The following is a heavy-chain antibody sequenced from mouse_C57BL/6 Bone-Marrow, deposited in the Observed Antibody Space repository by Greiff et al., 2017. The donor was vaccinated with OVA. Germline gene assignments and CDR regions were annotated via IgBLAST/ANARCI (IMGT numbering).Heavy chain of an antibody. CDR2: IDPENGDT. Sequence: EVQLQQSGAELVRPGASVKLSCTASGFNLQDDYMHWVKQRPEQGLEWIGWIDPENGDTEYASKFQGKATITADTSSNTAYLQLSSLTSEDTAVYYCTGLLFYAMDYWGQGTSVTVSS. CDR3: TGLLFYAMDY. V-gene: IGHV14-4*01. CDR1: GFNLQDDY. D-gene: IGHD2-10*01. J-gene: IGHJ4*01.